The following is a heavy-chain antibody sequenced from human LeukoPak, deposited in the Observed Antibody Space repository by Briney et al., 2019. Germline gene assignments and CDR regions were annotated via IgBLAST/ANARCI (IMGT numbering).Heavy chain of an antibody. CDR3: ATLGESHDY. CDR1: GFTFSSYG. J-gene: IGHJ4*02. Sequence: GGSLRLSCAASGFTFSSYGMHWVRQAPGKGLEWVAVISYDGSNKYYADSVKGRFTISRDNSKNTLYLQMNSLRAEDTAVYYCATLGESHDYWGQGTLVTVSS. D-gene: IGHD3-10*01. V-gene: IGHV3-30*03. CDR2: ISYDGSNK.